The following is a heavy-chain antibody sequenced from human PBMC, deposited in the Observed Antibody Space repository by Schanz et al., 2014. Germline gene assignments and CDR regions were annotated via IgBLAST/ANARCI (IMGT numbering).Heavy chain of an antibody. J-gene: IGHJ6*02. CDR1: GYSISSGYY. V-gene: IGHV4-38-2*02. Sequence: QVQLQESGPGLVRPSETLSLTCTVSGYSISSGYYWDWIRQPPGKGLEWIGVIYHSGNTYYNPSLKSRVPKSVDTPKTHFSLRLSSGTAADTAVYYCARDLHRMDVWGQGTTVTVS. CDR3: ARDLHRMDV. D-gene: IGHD4-4*01. CDR2: IYHSGNT.